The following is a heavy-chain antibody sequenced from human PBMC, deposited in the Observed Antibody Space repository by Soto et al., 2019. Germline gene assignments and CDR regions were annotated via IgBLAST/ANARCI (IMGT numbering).Heavy chain of an antibody. CDR1: GYSFTSYY. D-gene: IGHD6-13*01. CDR3: ARTPWMYSRPLTRYFDY. V-gene: IGHV1-46*01. CDR2: INPSGGST. Sequence: ASVKVSCEACGYSFTSYYMHWVRQAPGQGLEWMGIINPSGGSTSYAQKFQGRVTMTRDTSTSTVYLKLSSLTAEDTAVYYCARTPWMYSRPLTRYFDYWDQGSL. J-gene: IGHJ4*02.